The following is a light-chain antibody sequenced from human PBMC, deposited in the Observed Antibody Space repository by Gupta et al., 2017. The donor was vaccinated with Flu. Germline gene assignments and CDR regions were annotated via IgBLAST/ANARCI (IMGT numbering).Light chain of an antibody. J-gene: IGKJ5*01. CDR2: DAS. Sequence: VERATLSCRASQVVSSYLAWYQQKPGQAPRLLIYDASNRATGIPARFSGSGSGTDFTLTISSLEPEDFAVYYFQQRSNWPITFGQGTRLEIK. V-gene: IGKV3-11*01. CDR3: QQRSNWPIT. CDR1: QVVSSY.